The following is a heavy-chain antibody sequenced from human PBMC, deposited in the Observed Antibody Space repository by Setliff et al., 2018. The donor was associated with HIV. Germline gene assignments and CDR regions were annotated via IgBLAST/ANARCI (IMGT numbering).Heavy chain of an antibody. CDR3: ARDNGRYFDRGWFDP. CDR1: GVTVSKNY. D-gene: IGHD3-9*01. CDR2: ISSSGSTI. V-gene: IGHV3-11*04. J-gene: IGHJ5*02. Sequence: GGSLRLSCAASGVTVSKNYMSWVRQAPGKGLEWVSYISSSGSTIYYADSVKGRFTISRDNAENSLYLQMNSLRAEDTAVYYCARDNGRYFDRGWFDPWGQGALVTVSS.